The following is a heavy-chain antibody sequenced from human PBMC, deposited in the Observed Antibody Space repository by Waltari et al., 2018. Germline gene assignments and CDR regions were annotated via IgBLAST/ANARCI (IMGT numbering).Heavy chain of an antibody. Sequence: QVQLQESGPGLVKPSETLSLTCTVSGGSISSYYWSWIRQPAGKGLEWIGRIYTSGSTNYNPSLKSRVTMSVDTSKNQFSLKLSSVTAADTAVYYCARDAPLYYYGSGSYPDRFDYWGQGTLVTVSS. D-gene: IGHD3-10*01. J-gene: IGHJ4*02. CDR1: GGSISSYY. V-gene: IGHV4-4*07. CDR3: ARDAPLYYYGSGSYPDRFDY. CDR2: IYTSGST.